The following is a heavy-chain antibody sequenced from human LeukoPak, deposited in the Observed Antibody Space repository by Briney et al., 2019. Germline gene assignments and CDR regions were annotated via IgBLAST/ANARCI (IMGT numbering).Heavy chain of an antibody. D-gene: IGHD7-27*01. CDR2: IYYTGST. J-gene: IGHJ4*02. CDR1: GGSVSDYY. V-gene: IGHV4-59*02. CDR3: ASRKLGNDY. Sequence: SETLSLTCTVSGGSVSDYYWSWIRQSPGKGLEWIGYIYYTGSTSYNPSLRSRVPMSADTPKNQFSLKLSSVTAADTAVYYCASRKLGNDYWGQGTLVTDSS.